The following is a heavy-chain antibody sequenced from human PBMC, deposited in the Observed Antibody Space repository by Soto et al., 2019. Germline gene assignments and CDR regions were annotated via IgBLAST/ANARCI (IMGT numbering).Heavy chain of an antibody. J-gene: IGHJ4*02. Sequence: QVQLVQSGAEVKKPGSSVKVSCKASGGTFSSYAISWVRQAPGQGLEWMGGIIPIFGTANYAQKFQGRVTITADESTRTAYMELSSLRTEDTAVYYCARSYQLLAYFDYWGQGTLVTVSS. CDR3: ARSYQLLAYFDY. D-gene: IGHD2-2*01. V-gene: IGHV1-69*01. CDR1: GGTFSSYA. CDR2: IIPIFGTA.